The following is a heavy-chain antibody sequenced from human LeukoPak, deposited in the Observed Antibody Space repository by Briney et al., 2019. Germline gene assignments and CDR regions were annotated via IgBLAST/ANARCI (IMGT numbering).Heavy chain of an antibody. Sequence: PSETLSLTCTVAGGSITSGATYWNWFRQFPEKGLEWIGEINHSGSTNYNPSLKSRVTISVDTSKNQFSLKLSSVTAADTAVYYCAGGGQGVVVVAATLALDYWGQGTLVTVSS. CDR2: INHSGST. D-gene: IGHD2-15*01. CDR1: GGSITSGATY. J-gene: IGHJ4*02. CDR3: AGGGQGVVVVAATLALDY. V-gene: IGHV4-34*01.